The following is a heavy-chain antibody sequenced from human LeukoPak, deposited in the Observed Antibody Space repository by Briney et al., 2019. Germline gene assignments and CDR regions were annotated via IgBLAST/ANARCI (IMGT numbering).Heavy chain of an antibody. CDR2: INPNSGGT. D-gene: IGHD3-22*01. Sequence: ASVKVSCKASGNTFTGYYMHWVRQAPGQGLEWMGWINPNSGGTNYAQKFQGRVTMTRDTSISTAYMELSRLRADDTAVYYCARDRVPGVITRMSETDYWGQGTLVTVSS. J-gene: IGHJ4*02. CDR1: GNTFTGYY. V-gene: IGHV1-2*02. CDR3: ARDRVPGVITRMSETDY.